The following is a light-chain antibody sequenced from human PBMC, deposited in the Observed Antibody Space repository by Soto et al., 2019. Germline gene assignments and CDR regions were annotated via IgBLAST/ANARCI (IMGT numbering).Light chain of an antibody. CDR1: QSISSY. Sequence: DIQMTQSPSSLSASVGDRVTITCRASQSISSYLNWYQQKPGKAPKFLIYAASSLQSGVPSRFSGSGSGTDFTLTISSLQPEDFATYYCQQSYSTPPFAFCQGTRLEIK. CDR2: AAS. CDR3: QQSYSTPPFA. V-gene: IGKV1-39*01. J-gene: IGKJ5*01.